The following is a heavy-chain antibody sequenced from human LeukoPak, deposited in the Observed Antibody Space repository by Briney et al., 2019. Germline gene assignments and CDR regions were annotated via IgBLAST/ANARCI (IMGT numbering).Heavy chain of an antibody. CDR2: INQDGSEK. Sequence: PGGSLRLSCAASGFTFSTYWMSWVRQAPGKGLEWVANINQDGSEKYYVDSVKGRFTISRDNAKNSLYLQMNSLRAEDTAVYYCARDVVIAAASGSYYYGMDVWGQGTTVTVSS. D-gene: IGHD2-2*01. CDR3: ARDVVIAAASGSYYYGMDV. J-gene: IGHJ6*02. V-gene: IGHV3-7*01. CDR1: GFTFSTYW.